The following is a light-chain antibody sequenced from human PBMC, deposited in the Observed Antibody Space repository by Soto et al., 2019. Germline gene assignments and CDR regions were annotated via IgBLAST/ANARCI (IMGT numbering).Light chain of an antibody. CDR2: GNS. CDR3: QSYDSSLSGHVV. CDR1: SSNIGAGYD. V-gene: IGLV1-40*01. J-gene: IGLJ2*01. Sequence: QSVLTQPPSVSGAPGQRVTISCTGSSSNIGAGYDVPWYQQLPGTAPKLLIYGNSNRPSGVPDRFSGSKSGTSASLAITGLQDEDEADYYCQSYDSSLSGHVVFGGGTKLTVL.